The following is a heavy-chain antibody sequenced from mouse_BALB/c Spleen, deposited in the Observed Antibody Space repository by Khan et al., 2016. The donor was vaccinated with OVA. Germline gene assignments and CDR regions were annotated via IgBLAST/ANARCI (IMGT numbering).Heavy chain of an antibody. V-gene: IGHV1S41*01. J-gene: IGHJ4*01. D-gene: IGHD1-1*01. CDR1: GYTFTSFW. CDR2: IAPGSGST. Sequence: DLVMPGAAVTLSCKASGYTFTSFWLNWIKQRPGQGLEWIGRIAPGSGSTSYNGVFKGKATLTVDASSSTAYIQLSSLSSEDSAVYYCARSNSYGSGLYAMDYWCQGTSVTVSS. CDR3: ARSNSYGSGLYAMDY.